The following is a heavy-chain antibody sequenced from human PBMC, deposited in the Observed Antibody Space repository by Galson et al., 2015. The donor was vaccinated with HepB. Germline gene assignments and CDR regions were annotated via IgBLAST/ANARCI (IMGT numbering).Heavy chain of an antibody. J-gene: IGHJ4*02. CDR1: GFTFSDYY. D-gene: IGHD3-10*01. V-gene: IGHV3-11*06. CDR3: ARVYYGSGRGYFDY. Sequence: SLRLSCAASGFTFSDYYMSWIRQAPGKGLEWVSYISSSSSYTNYADSVKGRFTISRDNAKNSLYLQMNSLRAEDTAVYYCARVYYGSGRGYFDYWGQGTLVTVSS. CDR2: ISSSSSYT.